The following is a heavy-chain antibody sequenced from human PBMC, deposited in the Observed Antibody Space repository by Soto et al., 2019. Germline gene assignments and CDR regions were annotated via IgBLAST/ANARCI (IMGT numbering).Heavy chain of an antibody. CDR2: IWYDGSNK. D-gene: IGHD3-22*01. Sequence: HPGGSLRLSCAASGFTFSSYGMHWVRQAPGKGLEWVAVIWYDGSNKYYADSVKGRFTISRDNSKNTLYLQMNSLRAEDTAVYYCARDPNTMIVNYGMDVWGQGTTVTVSS. CDR1: GFTFSSYG. J-gene: IGHJ6*02. CDR3: ARDPNTMIVNYGMDV. V-gene: IGHV3-33*01.